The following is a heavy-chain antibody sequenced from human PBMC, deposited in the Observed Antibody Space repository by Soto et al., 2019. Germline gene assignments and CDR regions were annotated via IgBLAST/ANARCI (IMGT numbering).Heavy chain of an antibody. CDR1: GFTFSSYT. J-gene: IGHJ4*02. V-gene: IGHV3-21*01. D-gene: IGHD3-3*01. CDR2: ISSSSRYI. Sequence: PGGSLRLSCAASGFTFSSYTMNWVRLAPGKGLEWVSAISSSSRYIYYADSVKGRFTISRDDAKNSLSLQMSRLRAEDTAVYYCARDPSGGRPGFDYWGQGTLVTVSS. CDR3: ARDPSGGRPGFDY.